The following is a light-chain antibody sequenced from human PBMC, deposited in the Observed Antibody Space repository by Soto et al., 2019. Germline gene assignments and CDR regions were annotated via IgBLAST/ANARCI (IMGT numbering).Light chain of an antibody. CDR2: AAS. V-gene: IGKV1-6*01. Sequence: AIQMTQSPSSLSASVGDRVTITCRASQGIRNDLGWYQQKPGKAPKLLIYAASSLQSGVPSRFSGSGSGTDFTLTTSSPQPEDFATYYCLQDYNYPRTFGQGTKVEIK. CDR3: LQDYNYPRT. CDR1: QGIRND. J-gene: IGKJ1*01.